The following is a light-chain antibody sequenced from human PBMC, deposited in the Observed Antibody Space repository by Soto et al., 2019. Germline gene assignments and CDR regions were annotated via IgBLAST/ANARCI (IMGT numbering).Light chain of an antibody. CDR1: QDIGSA. CDR3: QQYGDRPRT. CDR2: DAS. V-gene: IGKV3-15*01. J-gene: IGKJ1*01. Sequence: EVVLTQSPATLSVSPGDRATLSCRASQDIGSAVAWYHQRSGQAPRLLIFDASIRVLTTPARFSGSVSGTEFTLTISSLESEDFAVYFCQQYGDRPRTFGQGTKVEIK.